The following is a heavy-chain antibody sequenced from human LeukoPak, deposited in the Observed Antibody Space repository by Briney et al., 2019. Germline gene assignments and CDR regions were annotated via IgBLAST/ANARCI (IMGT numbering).Heavy chain of an antibody. CDR3: AELGITMIGGV. V-gene: IGHV3-48*03. D-gene: IGHD3-10*02. CDR1: GFTFSSYE. Sequence: GGSLRLSCEASGFTFSSYEINWVHQAPGNGLEWVSYISSSGSTIYYADSVKGRFTISRDNAKNSLYLQMNSLRAEDTAVYYCAELGITMIGGVWGKGTTVTISS. CDR2: ISSSGSTI. J-gene: IGHJ6*04.